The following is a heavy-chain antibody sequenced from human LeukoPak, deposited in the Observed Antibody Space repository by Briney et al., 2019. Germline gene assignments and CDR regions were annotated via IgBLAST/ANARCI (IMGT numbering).Heavy chain of an antibody. CDR2: ISYDGSNK. CDR1: GFTFSSYA. D-gene: IGHD4-17*01. Sequence: GGSLRLSCAASGFTFSSYAMHWVRQAPGKGLEWVAVISYDGSNKYYADSVKGRFTISRDNSKNTLYLQMNSLRAEDTAVYYCARDGYGDYGDSHYYYYGMDVWGQGTTVTVSS. J-gene: IGHJ6*02. V-gene: IGHV3-30-3*01. CDR3: ARDGYGDYGDSHYYYYGMDV.